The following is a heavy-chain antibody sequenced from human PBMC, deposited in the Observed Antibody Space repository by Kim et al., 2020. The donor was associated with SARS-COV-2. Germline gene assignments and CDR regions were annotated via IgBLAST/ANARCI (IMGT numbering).Heavy chain of an antibody. CDR2: ISSSSSYI. D-gene: IGHD4-17*01. V-gene: IGHV3-21*01. J-gene: IGHJ4*02. CDR1: GFTFSSYS. CDR3: ASLRDGDYDILDY. Sequence: GGSLRLSCAASGFTFSSYSMNWVRQAPGKGLEWVSSISSSSSYIYYADSVKGRFTISRDNAKNSLYLQMNSLRAEDTAVYYCASLRDGDYDILDYWGQGTLVTVSS.